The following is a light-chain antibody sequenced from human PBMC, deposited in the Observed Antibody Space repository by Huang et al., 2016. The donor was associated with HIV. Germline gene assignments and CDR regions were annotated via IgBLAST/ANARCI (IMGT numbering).Light chain of an antibody. J-gene: IGKJ4*01. CDR1: PSLGSSS. CDR3: QQYDSSPVT. Sequence: EIVLTQSPGTLSLSPGERATLSCRASPSLGSSSLAWYQQKAGQAPRLLMYGASSRATGIPDRFRGSGSGTDFTLSISRLEPEDFAVYYCQQYDSSPVTVGGGTKVEIK. CDR2: GAS. V-gene: IGKV3-20*01.